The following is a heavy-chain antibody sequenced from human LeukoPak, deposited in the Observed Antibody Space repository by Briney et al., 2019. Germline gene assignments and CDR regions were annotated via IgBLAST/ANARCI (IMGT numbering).Heavy chain of an antibody. CDR1: GYNFATYW. Sequence: GESLKISCRVSGYNFATYWIGWVRQMPGKGLEWMGIIYPGASSTTYSPSFQGQVTISADKSVSTAYLQWSSLKASDTAMYYCAGLRYSYGSTYYFDYWGQGTLVTVSS. V-gene: IGHV5-51*01. CDR3: AGLRYSYGSTYYFDY. CDR2: IYPGASST. J-gene: IGHJ4*02. D-gene: IGHD5-18*01.